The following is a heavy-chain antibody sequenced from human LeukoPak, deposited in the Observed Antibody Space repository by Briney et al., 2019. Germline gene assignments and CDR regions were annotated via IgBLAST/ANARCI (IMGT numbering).Heavy chain of an antibody. CDR1: GFTFSIYD. D-gene: IGHD2-2*01. Sequence: GGSLRLSCAASGFTFSIYDMSWVRQAPGKGLEWVSHISGSGGNTYYADSVKGRFTISRDNSKNTLYLQMNSLRAEDTAVYYCAKYERATSDAFDVRGQGTMVAVSS. V-gene: IGHV3-23*01. CDR2: ISGSGGNT. CDR3: AKYERATSDAFDV. J-gene: IGHJ3*01.